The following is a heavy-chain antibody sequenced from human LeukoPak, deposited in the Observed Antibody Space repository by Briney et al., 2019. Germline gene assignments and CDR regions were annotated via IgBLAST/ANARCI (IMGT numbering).Heavy chain of an antibody. CDR3: VRSSWNYGWFDP. V-gene: IGHV3-13*01. CDR1: GFTFSSYD. D-gene: IGHD1-7*01. CDR2: ISTAGDT. J-gene: IGHJ5*02. Sequence: GGSLRLSCAASGFTFSSYDMHWVRQTTGEGLEWVSGISTAGDTYYPASVKGRFTISRENAKSSLYLQMNSLRAGDTGIYYCVRSSWNYGWFDPWGQGTLVTVSS.